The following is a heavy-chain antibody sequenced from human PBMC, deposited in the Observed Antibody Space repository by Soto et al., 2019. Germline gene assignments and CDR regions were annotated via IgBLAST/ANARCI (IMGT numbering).Heavy chain of an antibody. CDR1: GFTFTGYY. Sequence: ASVKVSCEASGFTFTGYYIHWVRQAPGQGLEWMGWIKSNGGDPKYAQKFQDRVTMTRDTSINTVYMELSRLRAEDSAIYFCVRGSKDSYPGSRIFDFWGRGTLVTVSS. D-gene: IGHD3-10*01. V-gene: IGHV1-2*02. CDR2: IKSNGGDP. CDR3: VRGSKDSYPGSRIFDF. J-gene: IGHJ4*02.